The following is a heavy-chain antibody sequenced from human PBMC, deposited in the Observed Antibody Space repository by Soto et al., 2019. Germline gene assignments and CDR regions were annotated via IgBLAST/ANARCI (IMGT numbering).Heavy chain of an antibody. CDR1: GFTFSSYD. CDR2: ISYDGSNK. D-gene: IGHD3-22*01. V-gene: IGHV3-30*14. Sequence: GGPLRLLCAASGFTFSSYDMHWVRQDTGKGLAWVALISYDGSNKYYADSVKGPFTISRDNSKNTLYLQMNSLTPEDTAVYYCPKLHISVYDLSDAFDMCGQGTMVTVSS. CDR3: PKLHISVYDLSDAFDM. J-gene: IGHJ3*02.